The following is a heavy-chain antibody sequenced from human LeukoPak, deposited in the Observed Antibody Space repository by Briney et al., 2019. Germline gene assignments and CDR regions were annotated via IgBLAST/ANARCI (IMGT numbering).Heavy chain of an antibody. D-gene: IGHD6-19*01. CDR3: TRYSGIAVAGTGLVYYYYYYMDV. Sequence: PGGTLRLSCAASGFTFSNYGMSWVRQAPGKGLEWVSTISGSGDTTYYADSVKGRFIISRDNSKNTLYLQMNSLKTEDTAVYYCTRYSGIAVAGTGLVYYYYYYMDVWGKGTTVTVSS. CDR1: GFTFSNYG. V-gene: IGHV3-23*01. J-gene: IGHJ6*03. CDR2: ISGSGDTT.